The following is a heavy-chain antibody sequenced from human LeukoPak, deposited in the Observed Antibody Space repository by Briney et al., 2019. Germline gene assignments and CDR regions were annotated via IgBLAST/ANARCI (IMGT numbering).Heavy chain of an antibody. CDR1: GDSITSSSYY. D-gene: IGHD3-3*01. CDR2: ISSSGNT. V-gene: IGHV4-39*02. Sequence: PSETLSLTCTVSGDSITSSSYYWGWIRQPPGKGLEWIGGISSSGNTYYNPSLKSRITIFIDTSKNHFSLKLSSVSAADTAVYYCARLGAGPTYYDFWSGYSSFYFDYWGQGTLVTVSS. CDR3: ARLGAGPTYYDFWSGYSSFYFDY. J-gene: IGHJ4*02.